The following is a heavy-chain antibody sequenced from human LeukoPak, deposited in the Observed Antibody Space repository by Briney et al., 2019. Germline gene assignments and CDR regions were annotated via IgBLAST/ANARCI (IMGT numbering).Heavy chain of an antibody. D-gene: IGHD1-14*01. V-gene: IGHV3-15*05. Sequence: GGSLRLSCAASGLTFSIAWMSGVRQAPGKGLEWVGRIKSKTDGGTTDYAAPVKGRFTISRDDSQNTVYLQMNSLKTEDTAVYYCSTGTKSLWGQGTLVTVSS. CDR3: STGTKSL. CDR1: GLTFSIAW. J-gene: IGHJ4*02. CDR2: IKSKTDGGTT.